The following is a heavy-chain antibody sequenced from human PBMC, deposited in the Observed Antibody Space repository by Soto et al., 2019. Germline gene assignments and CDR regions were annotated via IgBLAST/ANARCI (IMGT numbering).Heavy chain of an antibody. D-gene: IGHD2-2*01. CDR2: ISYDGSNK. Sequence: GGSLRLSCAASGFTFSSYAMHWVRQAPGKGLEWVAVISYDGSNKYYADSVKGRFTISRDNSKNTLYLQMNSLRAEDTAVYYCSSDPLRTRLDSWGQGALVTVSS. CDR3: SSDPLRTRLDS. V-gene: IGHV3-30-3*01. CDR1: GFTFSSYA. J-gene: IGHJ4*02.